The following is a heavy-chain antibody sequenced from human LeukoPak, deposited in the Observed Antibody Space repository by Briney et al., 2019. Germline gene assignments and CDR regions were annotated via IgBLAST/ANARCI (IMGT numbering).Heavy chain of an antibody. D-gene: IGHD6-13*01. Sequence: SETLSLTCTVSGGSITTTSTYCGWIRQPPGKGLEWIGSIYYSGTTYYNPSLKSRVTIFVDTSKNQFSLKLSSVTAADMATYYCARSIAGDGPTHNWFGPWGQGALVTVSS. V-gene: IGHV4-39*01. CDR2: IYYSGTT. CDR1: GGSITTTSTY. CDR3: ARSIAGDGPTHNWFGP. J-gene: IGHJ5*02.